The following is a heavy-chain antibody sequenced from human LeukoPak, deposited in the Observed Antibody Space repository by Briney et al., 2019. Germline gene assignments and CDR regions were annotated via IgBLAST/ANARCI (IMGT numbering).Heavy chain of an antibody. CDR2: INGDVRRT. CDR3: ATGSGTYYDS. CDR1: TFTFSTFW. D-gene: IGHD3-10*01. Sequence: PGGCLRLSCEASTFTFSTFWMHWIGQAAGKGLVGVSYINGDVRRTNYADSVKGRLTISRDNAKNTLYLQMNSLRAEDTAVYYCATGSGTYYDSWGQGTLVTVSS. V-gene: IGHV3-74*01. J-gene: IGHJ4*02.